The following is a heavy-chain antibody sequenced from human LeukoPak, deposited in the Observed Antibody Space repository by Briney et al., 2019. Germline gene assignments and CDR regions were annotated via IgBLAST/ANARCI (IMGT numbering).Heavy chain of an antibody. CDR1: GFTFSSYA. CDR2: ISGSGGST. J-gene: IGHJ6*02. CDR3: AKVSPSIAARTPPYYYYYGMDV. Sequence: GGSLRLSCAASGFTFSSYAMSWVRQAPGKGLEWVSAISGSGGSTYYADSVKGRFTISRDNSKNTLYLQVNSLRAEDTAVYYCAKVSPSIAARTPPYYYYYGMDVWGQGTTVTVSS. V-gene: IGHV3-23*01. D-gene: IGHD6-6*01.